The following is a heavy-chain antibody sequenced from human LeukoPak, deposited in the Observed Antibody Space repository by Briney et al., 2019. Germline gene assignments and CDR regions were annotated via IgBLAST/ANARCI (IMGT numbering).Heavy chain of an antibody. CDR1: GGSISSSTYY. V-gene: IGHV4-39*07. CDR3: ARDRGYSYAFDY. Sequence: SETLSLTCTVSGGSISSSTYYWGWIRQPPGKGLEWIGSIYYSGSTYYNPSLKSRVTISVDTSKNQFSLKLDSVTAADTAVYYCARDRGYSYAFDYWGQGTLVTVSS. D-gene: IGHD5-18*01. CDR2: IYYSGST. J-gene: IGHJ4*02.